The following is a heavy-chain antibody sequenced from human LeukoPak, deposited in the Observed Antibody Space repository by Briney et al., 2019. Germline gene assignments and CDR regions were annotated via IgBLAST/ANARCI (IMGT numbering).Heavy chain of an antibody. D-gene: IGHD6-6*01. V-gene: IGHV4-34*01. Sequence: PSETLSLTCAVYGGSFSGYYWSWIRQPPGKGLEWIGEINHSGSTNYNPSLKGRVTISVDTSKNQFSLKLSSVTAADPAVYYCASGRPNYYYYMDVWGKGTTVTVSS. CDR1: GGSFSGYY. CDR2: INHSGST. CDR3: ASGRPNYYYYMDV. J-gene: IGHJ6*03.